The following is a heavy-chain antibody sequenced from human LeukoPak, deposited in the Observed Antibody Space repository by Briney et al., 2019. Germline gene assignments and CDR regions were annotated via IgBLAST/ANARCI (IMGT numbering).Heavy chain of an antibody. Sequence: ASVKVSCKASGYTFNTNYIHWVRQAPGQGLEWIGVINPSGDGTSYPQKFQGRVTLARDTSTSTIYLELSSLRSEDTAIYYCAKETPNTGWFDPWGQGTLVTVSS. CDR1: GYTFNTNY. CDR3: AKETPNTGWFDP. CDR2: INPSGDGT. J-gene: IGHJ5*02. D-gene: IGHD1-14*01. V-gene: IGHV1-46*02.